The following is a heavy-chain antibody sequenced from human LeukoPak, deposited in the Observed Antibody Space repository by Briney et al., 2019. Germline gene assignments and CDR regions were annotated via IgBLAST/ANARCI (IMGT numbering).Heavy chain of an antibody. CDR1: GFTFGSFG. CDR2: IWYDGTNT. CDR3: AKSPNIGNYYYYMDV. V-gene: IGHV3-33*06. J-gene: IGHJ6*03. D-gene: IGHD2/OR15-2a*01. Sequence: GRSLRLSCAASGFTFGSFGMHWVRQAPGMGLEFVAGIWYDGTNTYYADSLKGRFTISRVNSKDTLFLQVSSLRAEDSAVYYCAKSPNIGNYYYYMDVWGKGTTVTVSS.